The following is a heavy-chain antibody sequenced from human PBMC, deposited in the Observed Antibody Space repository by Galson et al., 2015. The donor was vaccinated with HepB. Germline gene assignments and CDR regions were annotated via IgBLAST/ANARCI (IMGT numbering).Heavy chain of an antibody. D-gene: IGHD3-3*01. CDR1: GFTFSSYA. J-gene: IGHJ4*01. V-gene: IGHV3-30-3*01. CDR2: ISYDGSNK. CDR3: ARGGDYDFWSGYGFYFDY. Sequence: SLRLSCAASGFTFSSYAMHWVRQAPGKGLEWVAVISYDGSNKYYGDFVKGRFTISRDNSKNTLNLQMNSLRADDTAVYYCARGGDYDFWSGYGFYFDYWGHGILVTVSS.